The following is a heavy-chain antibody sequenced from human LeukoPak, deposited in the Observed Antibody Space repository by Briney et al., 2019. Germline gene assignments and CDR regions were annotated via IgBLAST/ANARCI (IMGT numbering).Heavy chain of an antibody. V-gene: IGHV3-48*04. J-gene: IGHJ4*02. CDR1: GFTFSSYS. Sequence: GSLRLSCAASGFTFSSYSMNWVRQAPGKGLEWVSYISSSSSTIYYADSVKGRFTISRDNAKNSLYLQMNGLRAEDTAVYYCARGAPPQNWGQGTLVTVSS. CDR2: ISSSSSTI. CDR3: ARGAPPQN.